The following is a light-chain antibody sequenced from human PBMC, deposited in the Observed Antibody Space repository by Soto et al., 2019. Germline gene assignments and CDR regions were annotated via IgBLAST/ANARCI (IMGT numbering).Light chain of an antibody. J-gene: IGKJ1*01. V-gene: IGKV1-39*01. CDR3: QQSYSTPRA. CDR2: AAS. CDR1: QNIKRY. Sequence: DIQMTQSPSSLSASVGDRVTITCRASQNIKRYLNWYQQKPGQAPKLLIYAASSLQSGVPSRVSGGGSGTDFTLTISSLQPEDFATYYCQQSYSTPRAFGQGTKVEIE.